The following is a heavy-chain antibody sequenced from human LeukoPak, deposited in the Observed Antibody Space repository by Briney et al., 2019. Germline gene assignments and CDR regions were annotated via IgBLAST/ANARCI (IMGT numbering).Heavy chain of an antibody. V-gene: IGHV1-69*02. CDR3: ARAMGSSGTIDY. CDR2: IIPILGIA. D-gene: IGHD6-19*01. CDR1: GGTFSSYT. J-gene: IGHJ4*02. Sequence: ASVKVSCKASGGTFSSYTISWVRQAPGQGLEWMGRIIPILGIANYAQKFQGRVTITADKSTSTAYMELSSLRSEDTAVYYCARAMGSSGTIDYWGQGTLVTVSS.